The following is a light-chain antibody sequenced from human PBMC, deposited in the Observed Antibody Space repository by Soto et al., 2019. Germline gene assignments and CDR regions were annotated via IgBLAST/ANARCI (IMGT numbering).Light chain of an antibody. V-gene: IGKV1-39*01. CDR1: QSISSY. CDR3: QQSYSTPYT. Sequence: DIQMTQYPSSLSASVGDRVTITCRASQSISSYLNWYQQKPGKAHKLLIYAASSLQSGVPSRFSGSGSGTDFNLTISSLKPEDFATYYGQQSYSTPYTFGPGTKLEIK. J-gene: IGKJ2*01. CDR2: AAS.